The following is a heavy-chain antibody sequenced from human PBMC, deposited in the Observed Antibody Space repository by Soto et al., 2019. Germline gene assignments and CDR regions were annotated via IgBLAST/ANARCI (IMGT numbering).Heavy chain of an antibody. CDR1: GGSIGSSSYY. J-gene: IGHJ4*02. V-gene: IGHV4-39*01. CDR2: IYYSGST. D-gene: IGHD3-3*01. Sequence: PSETLSLTCTVSGGSIGSSSYYWGWIRQPPGKGLEWIGSIYYSGSTYYNPSLKSRVTISVDTSKNQFSLKLSSVTAADTAVYYCASRQSHYDFWSGYYMGIDYWGQGTLVTVSS. CDR3: ASRQSHYDFWSGYYMGIDY.